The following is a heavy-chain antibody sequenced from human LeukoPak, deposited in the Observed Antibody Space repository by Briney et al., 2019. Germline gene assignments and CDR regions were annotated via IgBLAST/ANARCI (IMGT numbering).Heavy chain of an antibody. CDR3: TPMWYSSSWLDAFDI. Sequence: GGSLRLSCAASGFIFSDYYMSWIRQAPGKGLEWVSYISSGGSTIYYADSVKGRFTISRDNAKNSLYLQMNSLRAEDTAVYYCTPMWYSSSWLDAFDIWGQGTMVTVSS. V-gene: IGHV3-11*01. CDR1: GFIFSDYY. D-gene: IGHD6-13*01. CDR2: ISSGGSTI. J-gene: IGHJ3*02.